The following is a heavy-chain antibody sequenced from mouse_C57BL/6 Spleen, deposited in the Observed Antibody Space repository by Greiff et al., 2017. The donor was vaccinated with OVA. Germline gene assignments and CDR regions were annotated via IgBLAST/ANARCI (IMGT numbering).Heavy chain of an antibody. J-gene: IGHJ3*01. D-gene: IGHD1-1*01. CDR2: IHPNSGST. CDR3: ARPITTGGGFAY. V-gene: IGHV1-64*01. CDR1: GYTFTSYW. Sequence: QVQLQQPGAELVKPGASVKLSCKASGYTFTSYWMHWVKQRPGQGLEWIGMIHPNSGSTNYNEKFKSKATLTVDKSSSTAYMQLGSLTSEDSAVYYCARPITTGGGFAYWGQGTLVTVSA.